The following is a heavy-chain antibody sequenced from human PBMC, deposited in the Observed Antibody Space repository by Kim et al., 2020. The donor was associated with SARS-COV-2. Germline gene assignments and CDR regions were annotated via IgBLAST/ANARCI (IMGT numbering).Heavy chain of an antibody. V-gene: IGHV3-21*04. J-gene: IGHJ4*02. D-gene: IGHD3-10*01. Sequence: VNGRFTISRDSAKSSLYLQMNSLRAEDTAVYYCARESNYYGSGSENDHWGQGTLVTVSS. CDR3: ARESNYYGSGSENDH.